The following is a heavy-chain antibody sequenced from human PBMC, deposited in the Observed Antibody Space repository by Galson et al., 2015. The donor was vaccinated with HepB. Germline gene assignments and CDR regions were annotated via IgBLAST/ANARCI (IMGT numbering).Heavy chain of an antibody. CDR1: GYTFTSYY. Sequence: SCKASGYTFTSYYMHWVRQAPGQGLEWMGIINPSGGSTSYAQKFQGRVTMTRDTSTSTVYMELSSLRSEDTAVYYCARRGGIAVAGDYWGQGTLVTVSS. D-gene: IGHD6-19*01. V-gene: IGHV1-46*03. CDR3: ARRGGIAVAGDY. J-gene: IGHJ4*02. CDR2: INPSGGST.